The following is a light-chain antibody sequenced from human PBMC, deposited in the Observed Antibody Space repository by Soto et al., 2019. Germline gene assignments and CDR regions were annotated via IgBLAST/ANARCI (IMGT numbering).Light chain of an antibody. V-gene: IGLV2-23*03. CDR2: EGS. CDR3: CSYAGSTNV. J-gene: IGLJ1*01. Sequence: QSALTQPASVSESPGQSITISCTGTSSDVGSYKFVSWYQHHPGKAPKLMIYEGSKRPSGVSDRFSGSKSGNTASLTISGLQADDEADYYCCSYAGSTNVFGTGTKLTVL. CDR1: SSDVGSYKF.